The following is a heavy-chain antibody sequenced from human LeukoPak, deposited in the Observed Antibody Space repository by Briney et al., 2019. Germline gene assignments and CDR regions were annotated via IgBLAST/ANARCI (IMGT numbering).Heavy chain of an antibody. V-gene: IGHV4-59*08. CDR2: IYYSGST. J-gene: IGHJ5*02. CDR3: ARHDSSGYYWSWFDP. CDR1: GGSISSYY. Sequence: SETLSLTCTVSGGSISSYYWSRIRQPPGKGLEWIGYIYYSGSTNYNPSLKSRATISVDTSKNQFSLKLSSVTAADTAVYYCARHDSSGYYWSWFDPWGQGTLVTVSS. D-gene: IGHD3-22*01.